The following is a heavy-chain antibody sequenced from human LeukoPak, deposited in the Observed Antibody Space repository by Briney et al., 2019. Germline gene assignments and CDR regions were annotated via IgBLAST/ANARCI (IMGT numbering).Heavy chain of an antibody. CDR2: ISVRSNYI. CDR1: GYTFSSFS. V-gene: IGHV3-21*01. Sequence: GGSLRLSCVASGYTFSSFSINWVRQAPGKGLEWVSSISVRSNYIYYADSVRGRFSRDDTRNSLYLQMDSLRGDDTAVYYCARLRRNSDSSGYYYYYDYWGQGTLVTVSS. J-gene: IGHJ4*02. CDR3: ARLRRNSDSSGYYYYYDY. D-gene: IGHD3-22*01.